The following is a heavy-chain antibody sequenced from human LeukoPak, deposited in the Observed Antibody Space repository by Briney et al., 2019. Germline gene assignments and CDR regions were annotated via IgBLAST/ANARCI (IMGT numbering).Heavy chain of an antibody. D-gene: IGHD6-13*01. CDR3: ARGRGIAAAGSSFDY. CDR2: ISAYNGNT. V-gene: IGHV1-18*04. CDR1: GYTFTSYG. Sequence: ASVKVSCKASGYTFTSYGISWVRQAPGQGLERMGWISAYNGNTNYAQKLQGRVTMTTDTSTSTAYMELRSLRSDDTAVYYCARGRGIAAAGSSFDYWGQGTLVTVSS. J-gene: IGHJ4*02.